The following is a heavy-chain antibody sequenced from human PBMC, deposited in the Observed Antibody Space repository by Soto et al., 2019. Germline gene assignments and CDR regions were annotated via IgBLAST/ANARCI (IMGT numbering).Heavy chain of an antibody. CDR1: GYGFTTYG. Sequence: QVHLVQSGAEVKKPGASVKVSCKGSGYGFTTYGITWVRQAPGQGLEWMAWISAHNGNTNYAQKLQGRVTVTRDTSTSTAYMELRSLRSDDTAVYYCARGRYGDYWGQVALVTVSS. J-gene: IGHJ4*02. D-gene: IGHD1-1*01. CDR2: ISAHNGNT. V-gene: IGHV1-18*01. CDR3: ARGRYGDY.